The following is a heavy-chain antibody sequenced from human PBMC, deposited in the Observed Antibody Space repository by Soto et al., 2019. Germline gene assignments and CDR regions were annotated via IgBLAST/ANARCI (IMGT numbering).Heavy chain of an antibody. Sequence: SETLSLTCAVSGGSISSGGYSWGWIRQPPGKGLEWIGYIYHSANTYYNPSLKSRVTISVDRSKNQFSLKLSSVTAADTAVYYCARVGGFGATTIDYWGQGTLVTVSS. J-gene: IGHJ4*02. D-gene: IGHD3-10*01. CDR3: ARVGGFGATTIDY. V-gene: IGHV4-30-2*01. CDR1: GGSISSGGYS. CDR2: IYHSANT.